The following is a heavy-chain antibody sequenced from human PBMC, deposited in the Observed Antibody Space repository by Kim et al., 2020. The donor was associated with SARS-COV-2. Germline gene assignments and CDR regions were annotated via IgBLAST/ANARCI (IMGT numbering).Heavy chain of an antibody. V-gene: IGHV3-13*01. Sequence: GGSLRISCVASGFTFNNYDMHWVRQSTGGGLEYVSTVGASGATFYRDSVRGRFIIYREIGKNSLYLQMNRLTAEDTAVYFCAGGRTGDSADFWGQGTRVT. CDR3: AGGRTGDSADF. CDR1: GFTFNNYD. CDR2: VGASGAT. J-gene: IGHJ4*02. D-gene: IGHD7-27*01.